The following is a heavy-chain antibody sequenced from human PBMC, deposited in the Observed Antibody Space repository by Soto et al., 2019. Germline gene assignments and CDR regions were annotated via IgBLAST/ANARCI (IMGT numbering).Heavy chain of an antibody. Sequence: PSETLSLTCAVYGGSFSGYYWSWIRQPPGKGLEWIGEINHSGSTNYNPSLKSRVTISVDTSKNQFSLKLSSVTAADTAVYYCARETITGTTTAPWGQGTLVTVSS. V-gene: IGHV4-34*01. CDR3: ARETITGTTTAP. CDR1: GGSFSGYY. J-gene: IGHJ5*02. CDR2: INHSGST. D-gene: IGHD1-7*01.